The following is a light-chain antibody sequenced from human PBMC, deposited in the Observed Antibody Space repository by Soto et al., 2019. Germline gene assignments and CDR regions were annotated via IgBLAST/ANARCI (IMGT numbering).Light chain of an antibody. Sequence: QYVLTQSSSASASLGSSVKLTCTLSSGHSSYIIAWHQQQPGKAPRYLMKLEGSGSYNKGSGVPDRFSGSSSGADRYLTISNLQFEDEADYYCETWDSNTRTVFGGGTKLTVL. CDR1: SGHSSYI. V-gene: IGLV4-60*02. J-gene: IGLJ3*02. CDR3: ETWDSNTRTV. CDR2: LEGSGSY.